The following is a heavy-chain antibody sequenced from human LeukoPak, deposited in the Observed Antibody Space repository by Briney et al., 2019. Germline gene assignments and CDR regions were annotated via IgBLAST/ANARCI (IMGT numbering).Heavy chain of an antibody. CDR2: IYYSGST. Sequence: PSETLSLTCAVSGGSISSGGYSWSWIRQPPGKGLKWIGYIYYSGSTYYNPSLKSRVTISVDTSKNQFSLKLSSVTAADTAVYYCARETSQKGAHYMDVWGKGTTVTISS. D-gene: IGHD3-16*01. CDR3: ARETSQKGAHYMDV. V-gene: IGHV4-30-4*07. CDR1: GGSISSGGYS. J-gene: IGHJ6*03.